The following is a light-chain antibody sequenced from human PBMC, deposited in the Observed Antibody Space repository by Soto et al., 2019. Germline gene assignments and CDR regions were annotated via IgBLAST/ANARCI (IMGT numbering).Light chain of an antibody. CDR2: TSG. Sequence: IQMTQSPSSLSASVGDRVTITCRASQRITTYLNWYQQKPGEAPKLLISTSGTLQRGVPSRFSGSGSGTDFTLTFTALRPEDFATYFCQQTYSTPYTFGQGTKLEI. V-gene: IGKV1-39*01. CDR3: QQTYSTPYT. J-gene: IGKJ2*01. CDR1: QRITTY.